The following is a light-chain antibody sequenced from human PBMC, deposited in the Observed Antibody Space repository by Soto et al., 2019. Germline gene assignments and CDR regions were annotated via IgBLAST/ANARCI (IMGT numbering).Light chain of an antibody. J-gene: IGKJ1*01. CDR3: QQFGT. V-gene: IGKV3-20*01. CDR1: QSISSTY. Sequence: EIVLTQSPGTLSLSPGERATLSCRASQSISSTYLGWYQHKYGQAPRLLIYAASTRAAGIPDRFSGSGSGTDFTLTISRLEPEDFAVYYCQQFGTLGQGTKVEI. CDR2: AAS.